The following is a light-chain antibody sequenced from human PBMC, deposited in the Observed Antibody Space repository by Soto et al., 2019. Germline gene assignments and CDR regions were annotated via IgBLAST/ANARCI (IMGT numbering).Light chain of an antibody. V-gene: IGKV1-5*01. J-gene: IGKJ4*01. CDR3: QQYRSFPLT. Sequence: DIQMSQSPSTLSSSVGDRVAITCRASQSITIWVAWYQQKPGKAPKLLIYDASRLESRVPSRFSGSGSGTEFTLTIGSLQPEDFAIYYCQQYRSFPLTFGGGTKVDI. CDR2: DAS. CDR1: QSITIW.